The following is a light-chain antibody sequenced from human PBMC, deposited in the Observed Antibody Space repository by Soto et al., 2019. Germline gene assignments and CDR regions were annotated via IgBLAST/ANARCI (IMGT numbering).Light chain of an antibody. CDR2: GAS. CDR3: QQYNNWPQT. V-gene: IGKV3-15*01. J-gene: IGKJ4*01. Sequence: EIVMTQSPATLSVSPGERATLSCRASQSVSSDLAWYQQKPGQAPRLLIFGASTRATDIPARFSGSGSGTEFTLTISSLQSEDFAVYYCQQYNNWPQTFGGGTKVEIK. CDR1: QSVSSD.